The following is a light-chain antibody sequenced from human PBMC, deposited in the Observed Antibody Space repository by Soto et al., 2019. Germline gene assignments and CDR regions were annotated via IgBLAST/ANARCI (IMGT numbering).Light chain of an antibody. J-gene: IGKJ1*01. Sequence: ELVLTQSPGTLSLSAGDSAALYCRASQSVSSSYLAWYQQKPGQAPRLLIYGASNRATGITDRFSGSGSGTDFTLTITRLEPEDFAVYYCQQYGSSGTFGQGTKVDI. CDR1: QSVSSSY. V-gene: IGKV3-20*01. CDR2: GAS. CDR3: QQYGSSGT.